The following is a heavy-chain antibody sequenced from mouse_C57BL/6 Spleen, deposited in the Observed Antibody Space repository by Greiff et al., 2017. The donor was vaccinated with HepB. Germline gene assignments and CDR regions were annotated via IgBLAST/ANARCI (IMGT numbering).Heavy chain of an antibody. Sequence: EVQLQQSGPELVKPGASVKIPCKASGYTFTDYNMDWVKQSHGKSLEWIGDINPNNGGTTYNQKFKGKATFTVDKSYSTAYIELRSLTSEDTAVYYCARSPLITTVVDWYFDVWGTGTTVTVSS. CDR1: GYTFTDYN. CDR3: ARSPLITTVVDWYFDV. J-gene: IGHJ1*03. CDR2: INPNNGGT. V-gene: IGHV1-18*01. D-gene: IGHD1-1*01.